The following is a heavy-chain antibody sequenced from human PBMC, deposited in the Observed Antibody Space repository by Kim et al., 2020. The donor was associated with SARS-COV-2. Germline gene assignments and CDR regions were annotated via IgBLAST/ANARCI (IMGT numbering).Heavy chain of an antibody. V-gene: IGHV4-39*01. CDR2: AYYIGNT. CDR1: GGSLSSSSYY. D-gene: IGHD6-25*01. CDR3: AGYKRCSSGWDVAFYY. J-gene: IGHJ6*01. Sequence: SETLSLTCTVSGGSLSSSSYYWGWIRQPPGKGLEWIGTAYYIGNTYYNPSLKSRVTISVDTSKNQFSLKLGSVTAAATAYYYCAGYKRCSSGWDVAFYY.